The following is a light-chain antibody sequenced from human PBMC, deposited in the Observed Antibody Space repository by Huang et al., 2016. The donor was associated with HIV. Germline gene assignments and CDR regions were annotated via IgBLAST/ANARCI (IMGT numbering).Light chain of an antibody. CDR3: QQGYSV. Sequence: DIQMTQSPSSLSASVGERVTITCRASQIISNSLNWYQQKPGKAPNLLIYGTSNLQSGVPSRFSGSGSGTDFTLTISSLQPEDFAIYYCQQGYSVFGPGTKVEIK. V-gene: IGKV1-39*01. CDR1: QIISNS. J-gene: IGKJ3*01. CDR2: GTS.